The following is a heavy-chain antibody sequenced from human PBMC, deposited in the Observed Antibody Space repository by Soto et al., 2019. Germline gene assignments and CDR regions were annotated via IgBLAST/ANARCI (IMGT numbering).Heavy chain of an antibody. V-gene: IGHV4-39*01. J-gene: IGHJ4*02. D-gene: IGHD3-22*01. CDR2: IYYSGST. Sequence: PSETLSLTCTVSGDSISSSDFYWGWIRQPPGKGLEWIGSIYYSGSTYYNPSLKSRVSISIDPSRIQFSLRLSSVTAADTAAYYCARLVAGRGGGYFYGPFDYWGQGTLVTVSS. CDR1: GDSISSSDFY. CDR3: ARLVAGRGGGYFYGPFDY.